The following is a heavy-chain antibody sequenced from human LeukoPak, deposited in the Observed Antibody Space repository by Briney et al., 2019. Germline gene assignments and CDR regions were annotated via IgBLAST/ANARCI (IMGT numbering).Heavy chain of an antibody. CDR2: ISAYNGNT. V-gene: IGHV1-18*04. CDR3: ARDRYYGSGSYLVY. D-gene: IGHD3-10*01. Sequence: ASVKVSCKASGYTFTSYGISWVRQAPGQGLEWMEWISAYNGNTNYAQKFQGRVTITADESTSTAYMELSSLRSEDTAVYYCARDRYYGSGSYLVYWGQGTLVTVSS. CDR1: GYTFTSYG. J-gene: IGHJ4*02.